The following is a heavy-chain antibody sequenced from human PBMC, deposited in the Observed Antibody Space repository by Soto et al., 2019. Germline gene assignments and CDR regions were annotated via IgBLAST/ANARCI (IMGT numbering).Heavy chain of an antibody. Sequence: QVQLQESGPGLVKPTQTLSLTCSVSRAFINSGGFYYSWIRQPPGKGLEWLGYIFHSGSTLYNPSLRARVTLSADTSRTQLSLYLTSVTAADTAVYYCVRGGIAGHWFDPWGQGILVTVSS. D-gene: IGHD2-15*01. CDR1: RAFINSGGFY. J-gene: IGHJ5*02. CDR3: VRGGIAGHWFDP. V-gene: IGHV4-31*03. CDR2: IFHSGST.